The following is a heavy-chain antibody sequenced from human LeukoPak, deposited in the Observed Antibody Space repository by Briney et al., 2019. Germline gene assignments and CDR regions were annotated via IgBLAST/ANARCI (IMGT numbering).Heavy chain of an antibody. V-gene: IGHV3-23*01. Sequence: GGPLRLSCAASGFTFSSYAMSWVRQAPGKGLEWVSAISGSGGSTYYADSVKGRFTISRDNAKNSLYLQMNSLRAEDTAVYYCARDFSEGEGGTGFDYWGQGTLVTVSS. CDR2: ISGSGGST. D-gene: IGHD3-10*01. CDR3: ARDFSEGEGGTGFDY. J-gene: IGHJ4*02. CDR1: GFTFSSYA.